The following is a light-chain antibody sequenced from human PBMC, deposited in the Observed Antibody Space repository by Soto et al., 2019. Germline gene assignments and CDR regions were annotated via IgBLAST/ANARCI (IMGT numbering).Light chain of an antibody. CDR2: TAS. Sequence: DIQLTQSPSFLSASVGDRVTITCRASQDISSYLAWYQQKPGKVPKLLISTASTLQSGVPSRFSGSGSGTEFTLTVSSLQPEDFASYYCQQLSGYPLTFGGWTKVEMK. J-gene: IGKJ4*01. CDR3: QQLSGYPLT. V-gene: IGKV1-9*01. CDR1: QDISSY.